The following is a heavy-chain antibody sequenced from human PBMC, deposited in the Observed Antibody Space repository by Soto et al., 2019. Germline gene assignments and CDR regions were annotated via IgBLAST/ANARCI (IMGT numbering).Heavy chain of an antibody. V-gene: IGHV3-30-3*01. CDR3: ARDLLTTGTYLNYYYYGMDV. J-gene: IGHJ6*02. CDR1: GFTFSSYA. Sequence: GGSLRLSCAASGFTFSSYAMHWVRQAPGKGLEWVAVISYGGSNKYYADSVKGRFTISRDNSKNTLYLQMNSLRAEDTAVYYCARDLLTTGTYLNYYYYGMDVWGQGTTVTVSS. D-gene: IGHD1-1*01. CDR2: ISYGGSNK.